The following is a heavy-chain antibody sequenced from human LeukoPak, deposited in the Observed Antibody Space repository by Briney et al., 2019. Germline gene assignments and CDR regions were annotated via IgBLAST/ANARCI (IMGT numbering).Heavy chain of an antibody. CDR3: TRDRSLGSGSYYDETRKAFDI. V-gene: IGHV4-59*01. CDR1: GGSISSSY. CDR2: IYYTGST. J-gene: IGHJ3*02. Sequence: SETLSLTCTVSGGSISSSYWSWIRQPPKKGLEWIGYIYYTGSTNYNPSLKSRVTISVDTSKDQFSLQLSSVTAADTAVYYCTRDRSLGSGSYYDETRKAFDIWGQGTMVTVSS. D-gene: IGHD3-10*01.